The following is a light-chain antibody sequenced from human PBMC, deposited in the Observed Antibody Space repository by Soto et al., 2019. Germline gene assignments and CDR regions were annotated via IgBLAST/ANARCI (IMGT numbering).Light chain of an antibody. Sequence: QSVLTQPASVSGSPEQSITISCTGTSNDVGRYNLVSWYQQHPGKAPKVMIYEATKRPSGVSNRFSGSKSGNTASLTISGLQAEVEADYYCCAYAGSGTVVFGGGTKLTVL. J-gene: IGLJ3*02. CDR3: CAYAGSGTVV. V-gene: IGLV2-23*01. CDR2: EAT. CDR1: SNDVGRYNL.